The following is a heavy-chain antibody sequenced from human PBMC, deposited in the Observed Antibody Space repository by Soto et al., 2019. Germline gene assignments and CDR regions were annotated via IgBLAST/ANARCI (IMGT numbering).Heavy chain of an antibody. J-gene: IGHJ6*02. CDR1: GSSLTTYW. Sequence: GESLKISCKGSGSSLTTYWIGWVRQMPGKGLEWMGLIYPGDSDTRYSPSFQGQGHISADKSISTAYLQWSSLKASDTAMYYCARHSGDSSSWPGYYGMDVWGQGNTVTV. CDR2: IYPGDSDT. V-gene: IGHV5-51*01. CDR3: ARHSGDSSSWPGYYGMDV. D-gene: IGHD6-13*01.